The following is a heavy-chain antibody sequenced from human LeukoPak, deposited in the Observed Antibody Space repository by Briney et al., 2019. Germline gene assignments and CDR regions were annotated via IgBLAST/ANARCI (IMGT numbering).Heavy chain of an antibody. Sequence: VASVKVSCKASGGTFSSYAISWVRQAPGQGLEWMGRIIPILGIANYAQKFQGRVTITADKSTSTAYMELSSLRSEDTAVYYCARGSHYYDSLDYWGQGTLVTVSS. V-gene: IGHV1-69*04. CDR3: ARGSHYYDSLDY. CDR1: GGTFSSYA. CDR2: IIPILGIA. J-gene: IGHJ4*02. D-gene: IGHD3-22*01.